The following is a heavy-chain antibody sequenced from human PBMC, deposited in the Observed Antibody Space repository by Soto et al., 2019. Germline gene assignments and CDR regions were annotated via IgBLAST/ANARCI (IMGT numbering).Heavy chain of an antibody. D-gene: IGHD5-18*01. V-gene: IGHV4-59*12. J-gene: IGHJ4*02. Sequence: SETLSLTCTVSGGSISRYYWSWIRQPPGKGLEWIGYIYYSGSTNYNPSLKSRVTISVDTSKNQFSLKLSSVTAADTAVYYCARDRPFTAMASPPHNTFDYWGQGTLVTVSS. CDR2: IYYSGST. CDR3: ARDRPFTAMASPPHNTFDY. CDR1: GGSISRYY.